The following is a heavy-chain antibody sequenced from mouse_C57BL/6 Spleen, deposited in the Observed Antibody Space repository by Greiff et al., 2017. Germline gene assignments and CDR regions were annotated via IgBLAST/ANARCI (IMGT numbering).Heavy chain of an antibody. J-gene: IGHJ3*01. V-gene: IGHV1-39*01. CDR1: GYSFTDYN. D-gene: IGHD1-1*02. CDR3: AVGTWFAY. CDR2: INPNYGTT. Sequence: VQLKESGPELVKPGASVKISCKASGYSFTDYNMNWVKQSHGKSLEWIGVINPNYGTTSYNQKFKGKATLTVDQSSSTAYMQLNSLTSEDSAVYDGAVGTWFAYWGQGTLVTVSA.